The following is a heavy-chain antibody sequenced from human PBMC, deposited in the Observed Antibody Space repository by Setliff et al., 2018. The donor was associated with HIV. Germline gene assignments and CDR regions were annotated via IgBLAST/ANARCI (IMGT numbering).Heavy chain of an antibody. CDR2: ISAYNGNT. CDR3: AGYALRYFDWLGSWFDP. J-gene: IGHJ5*02. V-gene: IGHV1-18*01. Sequence: ASVKVSCKASGYTFTSYGISWVRQAPGQGLEWMGWISAYNGNTNYAQKLQGRVTMTTDTSTSTAYMELRSLGSDDTAVYYCAGYALRYFDWLGSWFDPWGQGTLVTVSS. CDR1: GYTFTSYG. D-gene: IGHD3-9*01.